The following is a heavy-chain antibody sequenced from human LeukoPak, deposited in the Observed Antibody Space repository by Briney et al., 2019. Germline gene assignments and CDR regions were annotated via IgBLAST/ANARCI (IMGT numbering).Heavy chain of an antibody. D-gene: IGHD3-22*01. V-gene: IGHV4-39*01. CDR1: GGSISSSSYY. Sequence: SETLSLTCTVSGGSISSSSYYWGWIRQPPGKGLEWIGSIYYSGSTYYNPSLKSRVTISVETSKNQFSLKLSSVTAADTAVYYCARVVPYYYDSSGPFDAFDIWGQGTMVTVSS. J-gene: IGHJ3*02. CDR2: IYYSGST. CDR3: ARVVPYYYDSSGPFDAFDI.